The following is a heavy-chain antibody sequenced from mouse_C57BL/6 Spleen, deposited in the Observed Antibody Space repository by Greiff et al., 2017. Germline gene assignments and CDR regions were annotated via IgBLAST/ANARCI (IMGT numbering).Heavy chain of an antibody. CDR1: GYSFSSYW. V-gene: IGHV1-80*01. J-gene: IGHJ3*01. CDR2: IYPGDGDT. D-gene: IGHD1-1*01. Sequence: QVQLQQSGAELVKPGASVKISCKASGYSFSSYWMNWVKQRPGKGLEWIGQIYPGDGDTNYNGKFKGKATLTADKSSSTAYMQLSSLTSEDSAVYFCARIEDGSSPWFAYWGQGTLVTVSA. CDR3: ARIEDGSSPWFAY.